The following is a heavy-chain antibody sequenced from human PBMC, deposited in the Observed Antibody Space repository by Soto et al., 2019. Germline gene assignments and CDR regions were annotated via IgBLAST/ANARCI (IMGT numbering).Heavy chain of an antibody. Sequence: QVQLVESGGGVVQPGRSLRLSCAGSGFIFSSYGMHWVRQAPGKGLEWVAVISKDGENKSYGDSMRGRFTISRDNSMNTLYLQMNSLRPEDTALYYCAKLRSSSWTQYAFDVWGRGTVVSVSS. V-gene: IGHV3-33*03. CDR2: ISKDGENK. D-gene: IGHD2-2*01. CDR3: AKLRSSSWTQYAFDV. CDR1: GFIFSSYG. J-gene: IGHJ3*01.